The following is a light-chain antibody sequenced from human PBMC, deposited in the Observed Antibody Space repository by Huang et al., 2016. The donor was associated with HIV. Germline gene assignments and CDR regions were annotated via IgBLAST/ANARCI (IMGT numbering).Light chain of an antibody. CDR3: QQVDSYPRT. CDR1: RDIKTY. V-gene: IGKV1-9*01. J-gene: IGKJ1*01. CDR2: AAS. Sequence: TQLIQSPSSLSASVGDRVTITCRASRDIKTYLAWFHQRPGRAPKFLIFAASFLESGVPSRFSGSGSGTEFTVTINSLQPEDFGTYDCQQVDSYPRTFGQGTNVDVK.